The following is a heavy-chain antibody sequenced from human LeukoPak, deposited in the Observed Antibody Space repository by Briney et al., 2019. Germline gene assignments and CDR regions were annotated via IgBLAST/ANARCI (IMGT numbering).Heavy chain of an antibody. CDR2: IVPIFGTA. Sequence: ASVKVSCKASGGTFSSYAISWVRQAPGQGLEWMGGIVPIFGTADYAQKFQGRVTITADESTSTAYMDLSSLRSKDTALYYCATNLWSRGGDYWYFDLWGRGTLVTVSS. CDR1: GGTFSSYA. V-gene: IGHV1-69*13. CDR3: ATNLWSRGGDYWYFDL. J-gene: IGHJ2*01. D-gene: IGHD3-10*01.